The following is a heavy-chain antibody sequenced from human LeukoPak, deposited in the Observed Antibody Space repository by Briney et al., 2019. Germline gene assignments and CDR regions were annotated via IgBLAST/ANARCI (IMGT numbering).Heavy chain of an antibody. CDR2: INHSGST. CDR3: ARGRIQLRLGYYFDY. D-gene: IGHD5-18*01. CDR1: GGSFSGYY. Sequence: PSETLSLTCAVYGGSFSGYYWSWIRQPPGKGLEWIGEINHSGSTNYNPSLKSRVTISVDTSKNQFSLKLSSVTAADTAVYYCARGRIQLRLGYYFDYWGQGTLVTVSS. V-gene: IGHV4-34*01. J-gene: IGHJ4*02.